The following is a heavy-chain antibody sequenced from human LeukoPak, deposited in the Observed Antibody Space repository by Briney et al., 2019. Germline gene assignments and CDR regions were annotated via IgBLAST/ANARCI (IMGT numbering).Heavy chain of an antibody. V-gene: IGHV1-3*01. CDR1: GYTFTSYA. D-gene: IGHD2-15*01. J-gene: IGHJ4*02. CDR2: INAGNGNT. Sequence: ASVKVSCKASGYTFTSYAMHWVRQAPGQRLEWMGWINAGNGNTKYSQKFQGRVTITRDTSASTAYMELSSLRSEDTAVYYCARARYCSGGSCYSPSENDYWGQGTLVTVSS. CDR3: ARARYCSGGSCYSPSENDY.